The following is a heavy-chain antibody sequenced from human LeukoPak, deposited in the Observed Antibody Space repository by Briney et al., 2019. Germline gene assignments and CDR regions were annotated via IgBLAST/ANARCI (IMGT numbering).Heavy chain of an antibody. V-gene: IGHV1-69*05. CDR1: GGTFSSYA. CDR2: IIPIFGTA. J-gene: IGHJ4*02. D-gene: IGHD3-22*01. Sequence: GASVEVSCKASGGTFSSYAISWVRQAPGQGLEWMGGIIPIFGTANYAQKFQGRVTITTDESTSTAYMELSSLRSEDTAVYYCASRVFRDYYDSSGFDYWGQGTLVTVSS. CDR3: ASRVFRDYYDSSGFDY.